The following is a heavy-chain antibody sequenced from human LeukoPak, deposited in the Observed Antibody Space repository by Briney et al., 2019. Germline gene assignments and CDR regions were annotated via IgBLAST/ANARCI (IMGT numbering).Heavy chain of an antibody. D-gene: IGHD1-26*01. J-gene: IGHJ4*02. V-gene: IGHV4-34*01. CDR2: INHSGST. CDR1: GGSFGGYY. CDR3: AREPVGATTTSFDY. Sequence: SETLSLTCAVYGGSFGGYYWSWIRQPPGKGLEWIGEINHSGSTNYNPSLKSRVTISVDTSKNQFSLKLSSVTAADTAVYYCAREPVGATTTSFDYWGQGTLVTVSS.